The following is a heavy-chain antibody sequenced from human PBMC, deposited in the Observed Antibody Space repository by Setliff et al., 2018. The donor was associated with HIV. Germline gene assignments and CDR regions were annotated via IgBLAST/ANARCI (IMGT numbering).Heavy chain of an antibody. Sequence: VSCKASGYAFTSYDFNWVRQATGQGLEWMGWMNPNSGNTGYAQKFQGRVTMTRNTSISTAYMELSSLKSEDTAVYYCARPGNWGDRSMNYWGQGTLVTVSS. CDR1: GYAFTSYD. D-gene: IGHD3-10*01. V-gene: IGHV1-8*02. CDR3: ARPGNWGDRSMNY. CDR2: MNPNSGNT. J-gene: IGHJ4*02.